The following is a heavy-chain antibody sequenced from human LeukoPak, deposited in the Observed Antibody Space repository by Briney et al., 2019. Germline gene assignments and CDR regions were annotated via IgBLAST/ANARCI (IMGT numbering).Heavy chain of an antibody. D-gene: IGHD3-22*01. J-gene: IGHJ4*02. CDR3: ARDPYYDSSGYSRAYYFDY. Sequence: SETLSLTCAVSGGSISSSNWWSWVRQPPGKGLEWIGEIYHSGSTNYNPSLKSRVTISVDKSKNQFSLKLSSVTAADTAVYYCARDPYYDSSGYSRAYYFDYWGQGTLVTVSS. CDR2: IYHSGST. CDR1: GGSISSSNW. V-gene: IGHV4-4*02.